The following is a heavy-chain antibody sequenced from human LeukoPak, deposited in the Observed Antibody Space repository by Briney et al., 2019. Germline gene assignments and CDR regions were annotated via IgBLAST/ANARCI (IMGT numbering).Heavy chain of an antibody. J-gene: IGHJ4*02. CDR2: LRYDGTNK. CDR3: ARGGGVYGDFDY. CDR1: GFTFSTYG. V-gene: IGHV3-30*02. Sequence: GGSLRLSCAASGFTFSTYGMHWVRQAPGKGLEWVAFLRYDGTNKYYADSVKGQFTISRDNSKNTLYLQMNSLRAEDTAVYYRARGGGVYGDFDYWGQGTLVTVSS. D-gene: IGHD4-17*01.